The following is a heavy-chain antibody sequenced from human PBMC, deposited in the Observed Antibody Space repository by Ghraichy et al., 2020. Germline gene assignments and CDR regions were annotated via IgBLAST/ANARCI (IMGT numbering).Heavy chain of an antibody. V-gene: IGHV3-53*01. CDR1: GFTVSTNY. Sequence: GGSLRLSCAASGFTVSTNYMSWVRQAPGKGLEWVSVIYSGGSTYYADSVKVRFNISRDNSKNTLYLQMNSLRAEDTAVYYCTRAPPYGHFDYWGQGTLVTVSS. CDR3: TRAPPYGHFDY. CDR2: IYSGGST. D-gene: IGHD3-10*01. J-gene: IGHJ4*02.